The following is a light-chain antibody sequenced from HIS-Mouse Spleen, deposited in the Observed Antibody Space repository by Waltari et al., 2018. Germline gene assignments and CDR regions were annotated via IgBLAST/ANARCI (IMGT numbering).Light chain of an antibody. J-gene: IGKJ1*01. Sequence: EIVMTQSPATLSVSPGERATLSCRASQSVSSNLAWYQQKPGQVPRLLIDGASTRGTGIPARFSGSGSGTEFTLTISSLQSEDFAVYYCQQYNNWPAWTFGQGTKVEIK. CDR1: QSVSSN. CDR3: QQYNNWPAWT. V-gene: IGKV3-15*01. CDR2: GAS.